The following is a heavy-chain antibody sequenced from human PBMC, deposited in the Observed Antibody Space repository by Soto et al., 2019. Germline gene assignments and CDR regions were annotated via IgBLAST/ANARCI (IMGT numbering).Heavy chain of an antibody. D-gene: IGHD3-3*01. CDR3: ARDYDFWSGELYYYYGMDV. J-gene: IGHJ6*02. Sequence: ASVKVSCKAAGYTFTSNHMHWVRQAPGQGLEWMGWINPNSGGTNYAQKFQGRVTMTRDTSISTAYMELSRLRSDDTAVYYCARDYDFWSGELYYYYGMDVWGQGTTVTVSS. CDR2: INPNSGGT. V-gene: IGHV1-2*02. CDR1: GYTFTSNH.